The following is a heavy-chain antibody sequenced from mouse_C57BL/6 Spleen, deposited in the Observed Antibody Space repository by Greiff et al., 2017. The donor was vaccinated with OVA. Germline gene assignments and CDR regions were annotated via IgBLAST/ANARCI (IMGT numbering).Heavy chain of an antibody. Sequence: EVQVVESGGGLVKPGGSLKLSCAASGFTFSDYGMHWVRQAPEKGLEWVAYISSGSSTIYYADTVKGRFTISRDNAKNTLFLQMTSLRSEDTAMYYCAINWDWYFDVWGTGTTVTVSS. J-gene: IGHJ1*03. V-gene: IGHV5-17*01. CDR2: ISSGSSTI. CDR3: AINWDWYFDV. CDR1: GFTFSDYG. D-gene: IGHD4-1*02.